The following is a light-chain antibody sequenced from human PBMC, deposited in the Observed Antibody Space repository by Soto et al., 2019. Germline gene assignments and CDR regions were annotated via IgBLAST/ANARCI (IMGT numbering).Light chain of an antibody. V-gene: IGKV3-20*01. CDR3: QQYGSWT. CDR2: GTS. Sequence: TLSCRASQTISSNNLAWYHPKPGQAPSLLIYGTSSRATGIPDRFSGSGSGTDFTLTISRLEPEDSAIYYCQQYGSWTFGVGTKVGIK. J-gene: IGKJ4*02. CDR1: QTISSNN.